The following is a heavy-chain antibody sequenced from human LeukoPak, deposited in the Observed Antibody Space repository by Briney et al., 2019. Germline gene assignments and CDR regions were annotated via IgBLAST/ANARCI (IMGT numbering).Heavy chain of an antibody. J-gene: IGHJ3*02. V-gene: IGHV3-53*01. CDR2: IDSGDTT. Sequence: GVSVRLSCAASGLNVSSNYMSWVRQAPGKGLQWVSIIDSGDTTYYADSVKGRFTISRDDSKNALYLQMNSLRAEDTAVYYCARDRVRDFDIWGQGTMVTVSS. CDR1: GLNVSSNY. CDR3: ARDRVRDFDI.